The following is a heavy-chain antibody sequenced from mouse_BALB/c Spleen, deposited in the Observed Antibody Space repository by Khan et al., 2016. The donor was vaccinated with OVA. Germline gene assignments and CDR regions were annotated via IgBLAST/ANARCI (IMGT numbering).Heavy chain of an antibody. CDR2: ISYSGST. J-gene: IGHJ2*01. CDR3: ARTARMKY. D-gene: IGHD1-2*01. Sequence: QLEESGPGLVKPSQSLSLTRTVTGYSITSGYGWNWIRQFPGNKLEWMGYISYSGSTNYNPSLKSRISITRDTSKNQFFLQLNSVTTEDTATYYCARTARMKYWGQGTTLTVSS. CDR1: GYSITSGYG. V-gene: IGHV3-2*02.